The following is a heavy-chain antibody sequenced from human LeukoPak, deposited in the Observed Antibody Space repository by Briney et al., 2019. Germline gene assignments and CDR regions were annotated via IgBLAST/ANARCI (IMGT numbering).Heavy chain of an antibody. Sequence: SVKVSCKASGGTFSSYAISWVRQAPGQGLEWMGRIIPILGIANYAQKFQGRVTITADKSTSTAYMELSSLRSEDTAVYYCARGGVRRYYGSGSYSEWFDPWGQGTLVTVSS. V-gene: IGHV1-69*04. D-gene: IGHD3-10*01. CDR1: GGTFSSYA. CDR2: IIPILGIA. CDR3: ARGGVRRYYGSGSYSEWFDP. J-gene: IGHJ5*02.